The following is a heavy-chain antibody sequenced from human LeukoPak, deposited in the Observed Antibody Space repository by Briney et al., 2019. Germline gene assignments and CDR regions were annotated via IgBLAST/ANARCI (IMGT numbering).Heavy chain of an antibody. V-gene: IGHV1-2*02. CDR3: ARDGTYYYDSSGYYPIDY. Sequence: ASVKVSCKASGYTFTGYYMHWVRQAPGQGLEWMGWINPNSGGTNYAQKFQGRVTMTRDTSISTAYMELSRLRSDDTAVYYCARDGTYYYDSSGYYPIDYWGQGNLVTDSS. CDR1: GYTFTGYY. CDR2: INPNSGGT. J-gene: IGHJ4*02. D-gene: IGHD3-22*01.